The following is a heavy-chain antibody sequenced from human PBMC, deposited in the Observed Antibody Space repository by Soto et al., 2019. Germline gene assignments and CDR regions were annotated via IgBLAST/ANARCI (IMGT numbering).Heavy chain of an antibody. J-gene: IGHJ5*02. CDR1: GFSFSSFW. D-gene: IGHD6-13*01. V-gene: IGHV3-74*01. CDR3: VRDRSTAAAGTGFTFDP. CDR2: INGDASST. Sequence: GGSLRLSCAASGFSFSSFWMHWVRQAPGEGLVWVSRINGDASSTIYADSVKGRFTISRDNAKNTLYLQMNSLRAEDTAVYYCVRDRSTAAAGTGFTFDPWGQGTLVTVSS.